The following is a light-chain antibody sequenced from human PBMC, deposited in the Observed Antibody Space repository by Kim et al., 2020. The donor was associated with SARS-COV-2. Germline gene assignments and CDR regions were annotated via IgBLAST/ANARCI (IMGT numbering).Light chain of an antibody. CDR2: QDS. CDR3: QAWDSTHVV. CDR1: KLGDKY. Sequence: VFSGQTASITCSGDKLGDKYACWYQQKPGQSPVLVIYQDSKRPSGIPERFSGSNSGNTATLTISGTQAMDEADYYCQAWDSTHVVFGGGTQLTVL. J-gene: IGLJ2*01. V-gene: IGLV3-1*01.